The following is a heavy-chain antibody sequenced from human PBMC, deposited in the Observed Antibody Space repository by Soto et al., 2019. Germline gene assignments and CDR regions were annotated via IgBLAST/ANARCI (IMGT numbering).Heavy chain of an antibody. D-gene: IGHD3-3*01. CDR1: GGSISSYY. V-gene: IGHV4-59*08. CDR3: ARGHFDFWSGYFATIDY. J-gene: IGHJ4*02. Sequence: PSETLSLTCTVSGGSISSYYWSWIRQPPGKGLEWIGYIHYSGSTKCNPSLKSRVTISADTSKNQFSLKLSSVTAADTAVYYCARGHFDFWSGYFATIDYWGQGTLVTVSS. CDR2: IHYSGST.